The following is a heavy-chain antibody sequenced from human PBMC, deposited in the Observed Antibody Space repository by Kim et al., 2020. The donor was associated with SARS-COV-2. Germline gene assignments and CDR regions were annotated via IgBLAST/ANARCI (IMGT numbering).Heavy chain of an antibody. V-gene: IGHV3-74*01. Sequence: GGSLRLSCVTSGFTFSNYWMHWVRQAPGKGPVWVSLINTDGSTTDYVDSVEGRFTISRDNAKNTVYLQMNTLRVDDTAVYYCAMSMATRYGGQGTLVTVSS. J-gene: IGHJ4*02. CDR3: AMSMATRY. CDR1: GFTFSNYW. D-gene: IGHD5-12*01. CDR2: INTDGSTT.